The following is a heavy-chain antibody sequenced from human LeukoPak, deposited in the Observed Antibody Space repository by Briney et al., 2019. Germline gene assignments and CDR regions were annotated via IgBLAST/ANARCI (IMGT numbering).Heavy chain of an antibody. J-gene: IGHJ4*02. Sequence: GGSLRLSCAASGFTISTYGMSWVRQAPGKGLEWVSAIGGSGGSTYYADSVKGRFTISRDNSKNTLYLQMNSLRAEDTAVYYCAKFASIVVVPAAMPAFDYWGQGTLVTVSS. CDR3: AKFASIVVVPAAMPAFDY. V-gene: IGHV3-23*01. CDR2: IGGSGGST. D-gene: IGHD2-2*01. CDR1: GFTISTYG.